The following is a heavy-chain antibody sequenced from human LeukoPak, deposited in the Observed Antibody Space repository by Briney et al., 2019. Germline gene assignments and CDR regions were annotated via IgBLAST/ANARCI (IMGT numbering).Heavy chain of an antibody. CDR3: AKDAGHCSGGSCYRQDY. Sequence: GGSLRLSCAASGFTFSTYGMHWVRQAPGKGPEWVAVISNDGSNKYHAESVRGRFTISRDNSKNTLYLQMNSLRAENTAVYYCAKDAGHCSGGSCYRQDYWGQGTLVTVSS. CDR2: ISNDGSNK. V-gene: IGHV3-30*18. D-gene: IGHD2-15*01. J-gene: IGHJ4*02. CDR1: GFTFSTYG.